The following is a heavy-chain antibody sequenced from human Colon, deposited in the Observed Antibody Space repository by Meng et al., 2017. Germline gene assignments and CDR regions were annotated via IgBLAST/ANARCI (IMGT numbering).Heavy chain of an antibody. CDR3: ASAMSGHEY. Sequence: GGSLRLSCAASGFTGLTFSNYAMSWVRQAPGKGLDWVSFISDSGDNTNYADSVKGRFTISRDNSKSTLYLQMNSLRVEDTAVYYCASAMSGHEYWGQGKLVTVSS. V-gene: IGHV3-23*01. J-gene: IGHJ4*02. CDR2: ISDSGDNT. D-gene: IGHD3-10*01. CDR1: GFTGLTFSNYA.